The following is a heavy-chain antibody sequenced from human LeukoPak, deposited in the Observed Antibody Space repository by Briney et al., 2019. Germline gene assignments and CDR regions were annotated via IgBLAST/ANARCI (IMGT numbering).Heavy chain of an antibody. D-gene: IGHD6-19*01. CDR1: GYSISSGHY. J-gene: IGHJ4*02. CDR2: IYYSGGT. V-gene: IGHV4-38-2*02. CDR3: ARDARYSSGRPLDY. Sequence: SETLSLTCTVSGYSISSGHYWGWIRQPPGKGLEWNGSIYYSGGTYYNPSLKSRLTISVDTSKNQFSLKLSSVTAADTAVYYCARDARYSSGRPLDYWGQGTLVTVSS.